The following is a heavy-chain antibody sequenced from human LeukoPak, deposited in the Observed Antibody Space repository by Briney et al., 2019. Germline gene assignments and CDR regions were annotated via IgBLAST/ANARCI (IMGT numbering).Heavy chain of an antibody. CDR3: AKNMISAGRGTFDI. CDR2: ISWNSGAI. J-gene: IGHJ3*02. D-gene: IGHD1-14*01. Sequence: PGRSLRLSCAASGFTFDDFAMHWVRQAPGKGLEWVSSISWNSGAIGYADSVKGRFTISRDSAKNSLYLQMNSLRAEDMALYYCAKNMISAGRGTFDIWGQGTMVTVSS. V-gene: IGHV3-9*03. CDR1: GFTFDDFA.